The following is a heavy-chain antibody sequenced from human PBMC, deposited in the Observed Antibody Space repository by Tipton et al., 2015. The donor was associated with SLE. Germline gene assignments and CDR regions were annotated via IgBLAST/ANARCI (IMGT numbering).Heavy chain of an antibody. CDR2: ISSSSSTI. CDR3: ARLSPWDWFDP. D-gene: IGHD3-16*01. J-gene: IGHJ5*02. Sequence: SLRLSCAASGFTFSSYSMNWVRQAPGKGLEWVSYISSSSSTIYYADSVKGRFTISRDNAKNSLYLQMNSLRAEDTAVYYCARLSPWDWFDPWGQGTLVIVSS. CDR1: GFTFSSYS. V-gene: IGHV3-48*01.